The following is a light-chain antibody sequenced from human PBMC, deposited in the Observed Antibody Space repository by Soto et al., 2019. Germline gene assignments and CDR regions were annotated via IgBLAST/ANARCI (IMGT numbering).Light chain of an antibody. CDR2: AVS. J-gene: IGLJ2*01. CDR3: CSYAGNYTFV. CDR1: SSDVGGYNY. V-gene: IGLV2-11*01. Sequence: QSALTQPRSVSGSPGQSVTISCTGTSSDVGGYNYVSWYQQHPGKAPKLMIYAVSKRPSGVPDRLSGSKSGNTASLTISGLQAEDEADYYCCSYAGNYTFVFGGGTKLTVL.